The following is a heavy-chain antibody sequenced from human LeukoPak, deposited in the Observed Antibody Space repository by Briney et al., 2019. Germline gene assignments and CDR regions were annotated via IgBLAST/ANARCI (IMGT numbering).Heavy chain of an antibody. CDR1: GFTFSTYS. J-gene: IGHJ4*02. V-gene: IGHV3-23*01. CDR3: AKDFSPGEY. D-gene: IGHD3-16*01. CDR2: LTGSGGST. Sequence: GGSLRLSCAAAGFTFSTYSMSWVRQAPGRGLEWVAALTGSGGSTYYADSVKGRFTISRDNSQNTVYLQMNRLRADDTAMYYCAKDFSPGEYWGQGTLVTVSS.